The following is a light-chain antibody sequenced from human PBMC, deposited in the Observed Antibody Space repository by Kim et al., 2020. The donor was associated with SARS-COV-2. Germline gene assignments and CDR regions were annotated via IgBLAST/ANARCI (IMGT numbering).Light chain of an antibody. J-gene: IGKJ2*01. CDR3: QQRSNWPPYT. V-gene: IGKV3-11*01. Sequence: LSPGERATLSCRASQSVSSYLAWYQQRPGQAPRLLIYDASNRATGIPARFSGSGSGTDFTLTISSLEPEDFAVYYCQQRSNWPPYTFGQGTKLEI. CDR2: DAS. CDR1: QSVSSY.